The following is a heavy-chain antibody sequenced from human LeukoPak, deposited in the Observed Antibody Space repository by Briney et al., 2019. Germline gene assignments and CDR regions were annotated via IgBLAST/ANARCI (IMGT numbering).Heavy chain of an antibody. Sequence: SETLSLTCAVSGGSISSPNWWGWVRQPPGKGLEWIGEIFHSGRINYNPSLTSRLTISVDQSRNQLSLKLCSVTAADRAVLYAAKVSAFECGYHWTSSNYFDYWGQGTQVTVSS. CDR1: GGSISSPNW. CDR2: IFHSGRI. D-gene: IGHD1-1*01. J-gene: IGHJ4*02. CDR3: AKVSAFECGYHWTSSNYFDY. V-gene: IGHV4-4*02.